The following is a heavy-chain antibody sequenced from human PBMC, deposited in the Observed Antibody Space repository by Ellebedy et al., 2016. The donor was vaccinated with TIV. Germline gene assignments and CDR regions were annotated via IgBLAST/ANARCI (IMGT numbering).Heavy chain of an antibody. CDR2: ISYDGSSK. J-gene: IGHJ4*01. Sequence: GESLKISCAASGFTFGNYAMHWVRQPPGKGLEWVAVISYDGSSKYYSDSVRGRFTLSRDNSNDALYLQMDSLRTEDTAVYYCAKVQYYGTGSHLPANWGHGTLVTVSS. CDR1: GFTFGNYA. V-gene: IGHV3-30*18. CDR3: AKVQYYGTGSHLPAN. D-gene: IGHD3-10*01.